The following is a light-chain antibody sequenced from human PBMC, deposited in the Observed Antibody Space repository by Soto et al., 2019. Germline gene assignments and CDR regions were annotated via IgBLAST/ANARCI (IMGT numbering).Light chain of an antibody. CDR2: TTF. Sequence: EIVMTQSPATLSVSPGERATLSCRASQSVGSNLAWYQQKPGQAPRLLIYTTFTRAAGVPATFSGSGSGTEFTLNISSLQSEDFAVYYCQQYNTWPRTFGQGTRVEI. V-gene: IGKV3-15*01. J-gene: IGKJ1*01. CDR3: QQYNTWPRT. CDR1: QSVGSN.